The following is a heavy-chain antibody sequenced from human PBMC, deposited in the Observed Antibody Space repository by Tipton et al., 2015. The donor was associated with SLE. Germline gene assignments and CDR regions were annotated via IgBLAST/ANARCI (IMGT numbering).Heavy chain of an antibody. D-gene: IGHD6-13*01. CDR1: GGSISSSSYY. J-gene: IGHJ4*02. V-gene: IGHV3-11*04. CDR2: ISSSGSTI. CDR3: ARVKIAAYFDY. Sequence: SLRLSCTVSGGSISSSSYYWGWIRQPPGKGLEWVSYISSSGSTIYYADSVKGRFTISRDNAKNSLYLQMNSLRAEDTAVYYCARVKIAAYFDYWGQGTLVTVSS.